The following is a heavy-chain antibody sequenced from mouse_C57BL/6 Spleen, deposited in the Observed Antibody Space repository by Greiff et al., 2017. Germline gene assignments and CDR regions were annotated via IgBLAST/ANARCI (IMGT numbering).Heavy chain of an antibody. J-gene: IGHJ2*01. CDR3: ARAGYSSYGYDFDY. V-gene: IGHV1-80*01. D-gene: IGHD2-5*01. CDR1: GYAFSSYW. CDR2: IYPGDGDT. Sequence: VQLQQSGAELVKPGASVKISCKASGYAFSSYWMNWVKQRPGKGLEWIGQIYPGDGDTNYNGKFKGKATLTADTSSSTAYMQLSSLTSEDSAVYFCARAGYSSYGYDFDYWGQGTTLTVSS.